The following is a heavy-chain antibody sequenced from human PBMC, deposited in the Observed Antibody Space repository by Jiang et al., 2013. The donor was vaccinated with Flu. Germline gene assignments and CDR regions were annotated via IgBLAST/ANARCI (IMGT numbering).Heavy chain of an antibody. CDR1: GFTFSGSA. CDR2: IRSKANSYAT. CDR3: TTRSRVSSPYYYYYGMDV. Sequence: VQLVESGGGLVQPGGSLKLSCAASGFTFSGSAMHWVRQASGKGLEWVGRIRSKANSYATAYAASVKGRFTISRDDSKNTAYLQMNSLKTEDTAVYYCTTRSRVSSPYYYYYGMDVWGQGTTVTVSS. J-gene: IGHJ6*02. D-gene: IGHD1-26*01. V-gene: IGHV3-73*02.